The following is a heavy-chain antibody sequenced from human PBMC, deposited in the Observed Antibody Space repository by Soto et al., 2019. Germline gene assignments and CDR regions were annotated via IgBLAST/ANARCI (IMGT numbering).Heavy chain of an antibody. V-gene: IGHV4-30-2*01. Sequence: LSLTCAVSGGSISAAGDSWSWIRQPPGGGFEWIGYMYHSGTFLYNPSLKTRLTMSLDRSNNQFPLTLNSVTAADSVVHYCAIAQFYSGSGRYNKLMFDPGGQGIQVTVS. J-gene: IGHJ5*02. CDR1: GGSISAAGDS. CDR2: MYHSGTF. D-gene: IGHD3-10*01. CDR3: AIAQFYSGSGRYNKLMFDP.